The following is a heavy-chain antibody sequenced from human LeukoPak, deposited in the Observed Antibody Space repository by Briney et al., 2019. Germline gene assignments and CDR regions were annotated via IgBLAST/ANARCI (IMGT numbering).Heavy chain of an antibody. CDR1: GFTVSSNY. D-gene: IGHD6-19*01. CDR2: IYSGGST. J-gene: IGHJ6*02. Sequence: PGGSLRLSCAASGFTVSSNYMGWVRQAPGKGLEWVSVIYSGGSTYYADSVKGRFTISRHNSKNTLYPQMNSLRAEDTAVYYCARGGGSSGWYRNLGYYGMDVWGQGTTVTVSS. V-gene: IGHV3-53*04. CDR3: ARGGGSSGWYRNLGYYGMDV.